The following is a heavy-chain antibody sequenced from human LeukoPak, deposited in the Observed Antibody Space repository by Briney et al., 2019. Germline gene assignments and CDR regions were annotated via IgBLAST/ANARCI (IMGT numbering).Heavy chain of an antibody. V-gene: IGHV3-23*01. Sequence: PGGSLRLSCAASGFTFSSYAMSWVRQAPGKGLEWVSAISGSGGSTYYADSVKGRFTISRDNSKNTLYLQMNSLRAEDTAVYYCAKEAMIVVVITLDAFDIWGQGTMATVSS. CDR1: GFTFSSYA. CDR2: ISGSGGST. CDR3: AKEAMIVVVITLDAFDI. D-gene: IGHD3-22*01. J-gene: IGHJ3*02.